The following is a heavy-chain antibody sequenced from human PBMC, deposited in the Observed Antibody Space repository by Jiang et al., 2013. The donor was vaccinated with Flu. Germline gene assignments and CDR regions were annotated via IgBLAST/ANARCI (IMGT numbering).Heavy chain of an antibody. J-gene: IGHJ4*02. CDR3: ATGVNTAFDY. D-gene: IGHD5-18*01. CDR1: GYTFTSYA. V-gene: IGHV7-4-1*02. CDR2: LNTNTGNP. Sequence: VQSGSELKKPGASVKVSCKASGYTFTSYAINWVRQAPGQGLQWMGWLNTNTGNPTYAQGFTGRFVFSLDTSVSTAYLQVSTLKAEDTAVYYCATGVNTAFDYWGQGTLVTVSS.